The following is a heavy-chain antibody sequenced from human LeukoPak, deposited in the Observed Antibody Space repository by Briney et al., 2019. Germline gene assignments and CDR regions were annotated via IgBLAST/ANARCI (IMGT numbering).Heavy chain of an antibody. Sequence: GGSLRLSCVGSGFTFRSHAMSWVRQAPGKGLEWVSAISGSGGSTYYADSVKGRFTISRDNSKNTLYLQMNSLRAEDTAVYYCAKRRPYYDSSGHFDYWGQGTLVTVSS. J-gene: IGHJ4*02. CDR3: AKRRPYYDSSGHFDY. V-gene: IGHV3-23*01. D-gene: IGHD3-22*01. CDR1: GFTFRSHA. CDR2: ISGSGGST.